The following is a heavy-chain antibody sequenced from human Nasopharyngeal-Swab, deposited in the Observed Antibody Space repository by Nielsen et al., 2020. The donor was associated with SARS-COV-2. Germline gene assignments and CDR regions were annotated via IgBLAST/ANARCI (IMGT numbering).Heavy chain of an antibody. Sequence: GGSLRLSCAASGFTFSSFGMHWIRQAPGKGLEWVAFIAHDASNEYYGDSVKGRFSISRDSSTHTLYLQMDSLRGEDTAVYYCASDAPAHYGAFYWGRGTLVTVSS. CDR2: IAHDASNE. V-gene: IGHV3-30*03. J-gene: IGHJ4*02. CDR1: GFTFSSFG. D-gene: IGHD4-17*01. CDR3: ASDAPAHYGAFY.